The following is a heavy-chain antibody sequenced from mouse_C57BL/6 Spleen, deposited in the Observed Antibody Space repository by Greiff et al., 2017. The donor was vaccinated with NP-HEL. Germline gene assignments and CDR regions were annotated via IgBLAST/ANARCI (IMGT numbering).Heavy chain of an antibody. V-gene: IGHV1-81*01. CDR2: IYPRSGNT. D-gene: IGHD3-2*02. CDR3: ARCDSSGYFYAMDY. CDR1: GYTFTSYG. J-gene: IGHJ4*01. Sequence: VQLQQSGAELARPGASVKLSCKASGYTFTSYGISWVKQRTGQGLEWIGEIYPRSGNTYYNEKFKGKATLTADKSSSTAYMELRSLTSEDSAVYFCARCDSSGYFYAMDYWGQGTSVTVSS.